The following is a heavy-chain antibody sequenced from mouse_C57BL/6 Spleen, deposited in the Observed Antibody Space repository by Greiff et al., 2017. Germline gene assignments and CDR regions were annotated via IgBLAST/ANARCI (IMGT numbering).Heavy chain of an antibody. CDR2: ISSGSSTI. V-gene: IGHV5-17*01. Sequence: EVHLVESGGGLVKPGGSLKLSCAASGFTFSDYGMHWVRQAPEKGLEWVAYISSGSSTIYYADTVKGRFTISRDNAKNTLFLQITSLRSEDTAMYYCARPYGSSGYYAMDYWGQGTSVTVSS. D-gene: IGHD1-1*01. CDR3: ARPYGSSGYYAMDY. CDR1: GFTFSDYG. J-gene: IGHJ4*01.